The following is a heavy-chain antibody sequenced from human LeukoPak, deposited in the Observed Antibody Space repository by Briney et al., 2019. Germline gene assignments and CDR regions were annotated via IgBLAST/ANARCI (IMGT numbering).Heavy chain of an antibody. CDR3: ARDPYSGGYGDYYYYYMDL. J-gene: IGHJ6*03. V-gene: IGHV3-21*01. Sequence: GGSLRLSCAASGFTFSTYNMNWVRQTPGKGLEWISSITSSSSYIYYAASEKGRFTISGDNATQSLCLQMDSPRAEDTAVYYCARDPYSGGYGDYYYYYMDLWGQGTTVTISS. D-gene: IGHD1-26*01. CDR1: GFTFSTYN. CDR2: ITSSSSYI.